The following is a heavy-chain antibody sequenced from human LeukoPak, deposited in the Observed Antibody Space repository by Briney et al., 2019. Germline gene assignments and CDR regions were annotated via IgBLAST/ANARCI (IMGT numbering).Heavy chain of an antibody. CDR2: ISAYNGNT. CDR3: ANWRVRGIFDY. D-gene: IGHD3-10*01. Sequence: ASVKVSCRASGYTFTSYGISWVRQAPGQGLEWMGWISAYNGNTNYAQKLQGRVTMTTDTSTSTAYMELRSLRSDDTAVYYCANWRVRGIFDYWGQGTLVTVSS. CDR1: GYTFTSYG. V-gene: IGHV1-18*01. J-gene: IGHJ4*02.